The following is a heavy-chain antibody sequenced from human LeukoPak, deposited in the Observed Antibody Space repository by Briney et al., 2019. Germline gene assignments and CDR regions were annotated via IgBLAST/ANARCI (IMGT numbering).Heavy chain of an antibody. V-gene: IGHV3-21*01. CDR2: ISSSSSYI. D-gene: IGHD3-10*01. Sequence: GGSLRLSCAASGFTFSSYSMNWVHQAPGKGLEWVSSISSSSSYIYYADSVKGRFTISRDNAKNSLYLQMNSLRAEDTAVYYCARDRGLGYGYWGQGTLVTVPS. CDR3: ARDRGLGYGY. J-gene: IGHJ4*02. CDR1: GFTFSSYS.